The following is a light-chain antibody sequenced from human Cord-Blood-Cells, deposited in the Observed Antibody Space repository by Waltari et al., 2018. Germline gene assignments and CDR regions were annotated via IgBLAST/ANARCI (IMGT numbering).Light chain of an antibody. J-gene: IGKJ1*01. CDR2: ATS. Sequence: DIQMTQSPSSLSASVGDRVTITFRASQSISSYLNWYQQKPGKAPKRLIYATSSLQSWVPSRFSGSGSGTDFTLTISSLQPEDSATYYCQQSYSIPPWTFGQGTKVEIK. CDR3: QQSYSIPPWT. V-gene: IGKV1-39*01. CDR1: QSISSY.